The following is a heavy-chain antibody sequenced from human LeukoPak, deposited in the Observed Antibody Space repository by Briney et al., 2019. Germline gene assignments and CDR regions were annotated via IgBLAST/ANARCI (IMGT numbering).Heavy chain of an antibody. CDR1: GFTFSSYG. J-gene: IGHJ4*02. V-gene: IGHV3-33*01. D-gene: IGHD1-20*01. CDR2: IWYDGNNK. Sequence: PGGSLRLSCAASGFTFSSYGMHWVRQAPGKGLEWVAVIWYDGNNKYYVDSVKGRFTISRDNSKNTPYLQMNSLRAEDTAVYYCARDGYNWNDIGRAFDYWGQGTLVTVSS. CDR3: ARDGYNWNDIGRAFDY.